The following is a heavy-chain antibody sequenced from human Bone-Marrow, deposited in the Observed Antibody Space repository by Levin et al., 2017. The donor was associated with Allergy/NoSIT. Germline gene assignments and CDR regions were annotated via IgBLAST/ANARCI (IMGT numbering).Heavy chain of an antibody. Sequence: RGPSVKVSCKASGYTFTSYFIYWVRQAPGQGLEYMGRINPSGGDTNYPQQFQGRVTMTSDTSTSTIYMEVSSLRSEDTAVYYCVRDAAAPVGLDYWGQGTLVTVSS. CDR1: GYTFTSYF. CDR2: INPSGGDT. V-gene: IGHV1-46*01. CDR3: VRDAAAPVGLDY. D-gene: IGHD2-2*01. J-gene: IGHJ4*02.